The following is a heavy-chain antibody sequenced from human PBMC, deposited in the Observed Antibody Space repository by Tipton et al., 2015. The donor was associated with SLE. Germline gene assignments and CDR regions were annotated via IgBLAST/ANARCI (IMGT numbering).Heavy chain of an antibody. CDR1: GGSININSYF. CDR2: IYHNGNT. V-gene: IGHV4-39*02. Sequence: TLSLTCTVSGGSININSYFWAWIRQPPGKGLEWIGSIYHNGNTYYNSSLKSRVTISVDKSKNQFSLNVRSVTAADTAVYYCARDDYGDYPHDYWGQGTLVTVSS. CDR3: ARDDYGDYPHDY. J-gene: IGHJ4*02. D-gene: IGHD4-17*01.